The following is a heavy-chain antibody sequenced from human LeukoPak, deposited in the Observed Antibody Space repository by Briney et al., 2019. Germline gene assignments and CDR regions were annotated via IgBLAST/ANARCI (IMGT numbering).Heavy chain of an antibody. CDR3: ARDPHLGYCFYSSRPPGY. D-gene: IGHD2-2*03. CDR1: GFIFSSFG. V-gene: IGHV3-30*02. CDR2: IRSDGITQ. J-gene: IGHJ4*02. Sequence: GGSLRLSCAASGFIFSSFGMHWVRQAPGKGMEWVTFIRSDGITQYYADSVKGRFTVSRDNSKNTLYLQMNRLRPEDTALYFCARDPHLGYCFYSSRPPGYWGRGTLVTVSS.